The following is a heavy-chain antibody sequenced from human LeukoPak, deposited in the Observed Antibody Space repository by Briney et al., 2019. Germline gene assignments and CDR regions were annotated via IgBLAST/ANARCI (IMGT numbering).Heavy chain of an antibody. CDR1: GGSFSGYY. Sequence: SETLSLTCAVYGGSFSGYYWSWIRQPPGKGLEWIGEINHSGSTNYNPSLKSRVTISVDTSKNQFSLKLSSVTAADTAVYYCARGPDFWSGDEYFQHWGQGTLVTVSS. J-gene: IGHJ1*01. CDR2: INHSGST. D-gene: IGHD3-3*01. CDR3: ARGPDFWSGDEYFQH. V-gene: IGHV4-34*01.